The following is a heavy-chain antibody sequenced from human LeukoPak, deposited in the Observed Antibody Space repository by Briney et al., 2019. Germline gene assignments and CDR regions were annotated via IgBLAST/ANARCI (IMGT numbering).Heavy chain of an antibody. CDR1: GFTFSSYW. J-gene: IGHJ4*02. CDR3: ARELPFDY. Sequence: TGGSLRLSCAASGFTFSSYWVHWVRQTPGKGLVWVSRISGDGSSTTYAESVKGRFTISRDNAKNTLYLQMNSLRAEDTAVYYCARELPFDYWGQGTLVTVSS. V-gene: IGHV3-74*01. CDR2: ISGDGSST.